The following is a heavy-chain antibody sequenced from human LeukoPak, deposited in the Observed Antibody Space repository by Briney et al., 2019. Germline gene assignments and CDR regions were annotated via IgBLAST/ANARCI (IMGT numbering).Heavy chain of an antibody. D-gene: IGHD3-10*01. CDR3: AREGYYGSGSPYYYYYMDV. CDR2: INWNGGST. CDR1: GFTFDDYG. V-gene: IGHV3-20*04. Sequence: GGSLRLSCAASGFTFDDYGMSCVRQAPGKGLEWVSGINWNGGSTGYADSVKGRFTISRDNAKNSLYLQMNSLRAEDTALYYCAREGYYGSGSPYYYYYMDVWGKGTTVTVSS. J-gene: IGHJ6*03.